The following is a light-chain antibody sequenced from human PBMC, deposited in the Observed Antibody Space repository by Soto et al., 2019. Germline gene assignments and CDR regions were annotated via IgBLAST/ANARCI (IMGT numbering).Light chain of an antibody. Sequence: EIVMTQSPATLSVSPGETASLSCRASQSAGNFLAWYQQKPGQAPRLLIYDASNRATGIPTRFSGSGSGTDFSLTISRLEPEDFAVFYCQYYGDSLSITFGQGTRL. CDR1: QSAGNF. CDR2: DAS. CDR3: QYYGDSLSIT. V-gene: IGKV3-11*01. J-gene: IGKJ5*01.